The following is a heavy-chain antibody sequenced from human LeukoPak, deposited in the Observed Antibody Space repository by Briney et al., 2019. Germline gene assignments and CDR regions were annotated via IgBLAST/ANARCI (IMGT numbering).Heavy chain of an antibody. CDR1: GYTFTSYG. V-gene: IGHV1-46*01. CDR3: ARASNFYGSGSSRFYYFDY. Sequence: GASVKVSCTASGYTFTSYGISWVRQAPGQGLEWMGIINPSGGSTSYAQKFQGRVTMTRDTSTSTVYMELSSLRSEDTAVYYCARASNFYGSGSSRFYYFDYWGQGTLVTVSS. CDR2: INPSGGST. D-gene: IGHD3-10*01. J-gene: IGHJ4*02.